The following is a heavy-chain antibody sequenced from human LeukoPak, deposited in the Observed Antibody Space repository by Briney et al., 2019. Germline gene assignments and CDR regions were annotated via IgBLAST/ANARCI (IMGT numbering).Heavy chain of an antibody. D-gene: IGHD3-3*01. CDR2: VSYSGST. Sequence: KPGGSLRLSCAASGFTFSSYEMNWVRQPPGKGLEWIGSVSYSGSTYYNPSLRSRVTISVDTSKNQFSLKVRSVTVADTAFYYCASQSGYYKNCFDPWGQGTLVTVSS. CDR1: GFTFSSYE. V-gene: IGHV4-59*05. CDR3: ASQSGYYKNCFDP. J-gene: IGHJ5*02.